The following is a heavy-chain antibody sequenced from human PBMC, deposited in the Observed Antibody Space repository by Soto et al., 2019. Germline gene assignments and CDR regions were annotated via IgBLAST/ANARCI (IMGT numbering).Heavy chain of an antibody. CDR2: IYYSGST. CDR1: GGSISSSSYY. CDR3: EGYYYYYGMDV. J-gene: IGHJ6*02. Sequence: SETLSLTCTVSGGSISSSSYYWGWIRQPPGKGLEWIGSIYYSGSTYYNPSLKSRVTISVDTSKNQFSLKLSSVTAADTAVYYCEGYYYYYGMDVWGQGTTVTVSS. D-gene: IGHD6-13*01. V-gene: IGHV4-39*01.